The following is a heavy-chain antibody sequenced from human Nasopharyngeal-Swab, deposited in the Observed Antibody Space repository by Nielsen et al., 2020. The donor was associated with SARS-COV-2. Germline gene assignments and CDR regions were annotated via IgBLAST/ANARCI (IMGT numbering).Heavy chain of an antibody. Sequence: VRQMPGKGLEWMGRIDPSDSYTNYSPSFQGHVTISADKSISTAYLQWSSLKASDTAMYYCARRGGATTVTPPRYWGQGTLVTVSS. CDR2: IDPSDSYT. CDR3: ARRGGATTVTPPRY. D-gene: IGHD4-17*01. J-gene: IGHJ4*02. V-gene: IGHV5-10-1*01.